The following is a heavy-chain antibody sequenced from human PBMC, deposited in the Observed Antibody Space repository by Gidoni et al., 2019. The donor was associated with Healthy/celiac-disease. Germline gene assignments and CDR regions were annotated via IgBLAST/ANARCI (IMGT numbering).Heavy chain of an antibody. CDR1: GFTFSSYG. CDR3: ARDEKYDSRTYYYYGMDV. J-gene: IGHJ6*02. V-gene: IGHV3-33*01. CDR2: IWYDGSNK. D-gene: IGHD3-22*01. Sequence: QVQLVESGGGVVQPGRSLRLSCAASGFTFSSYGMHWVRQAPGKGLEWVAVIWYDGSNKYYADSVKGRFTISRDNSKNTLYLQMNSLRAEDTAVYYCARDEKYDSRTYYYYGMDVWGQGTTVTVSS.